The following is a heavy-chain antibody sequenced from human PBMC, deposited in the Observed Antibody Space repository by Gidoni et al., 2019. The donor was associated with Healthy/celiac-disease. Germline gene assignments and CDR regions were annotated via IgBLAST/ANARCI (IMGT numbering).Heavy chain of an antibody. D-gene: IGHD6-19*01. CDR3: ARDIGYSSGWWRYNWFDP. CDR2: INPNSGGT. Sequence: QVQLVQSGAEVKKPGASVKVSCKASGYTFTGYYMHWVRQAPGQGLEWMGWINPNSGGTNYAQKFQGRVTMTRDTSISTAYMELSRLRSDDTAVYYCARDIGYSSGWWRYNWFDPWGQGTLVTVSS. V-gene: IGHV1-2*02. J-gene: IGHJ5*02. CDR1: GYTFTGYY.